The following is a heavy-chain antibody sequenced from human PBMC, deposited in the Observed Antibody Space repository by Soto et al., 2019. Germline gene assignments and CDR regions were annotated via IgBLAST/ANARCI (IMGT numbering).Heavy chain of an antibody. CDR3: RSGALVTPFVY. V-gene: IGHV1-69*01. J-gene: IGHJ4*02. Sequence: QVQLVQSGAEVKKPGSSVKVSCKASGGTFSSYAISWVRQAPGQGLEWMGGIIPIFGTANYAQKFQARVTITAEESARTANMQLSSLSSVDAAVYYFRSGALVTPFVYRGQGPLATVSS. CDR1: GGTFSSYA. CDR2: IIPIFGTA. D-gene: IGHD2-15*01.